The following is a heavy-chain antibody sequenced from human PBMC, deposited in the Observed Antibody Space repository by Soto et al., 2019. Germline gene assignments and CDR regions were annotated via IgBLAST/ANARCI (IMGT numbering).Heavy chain of an antibody. Sequence: PGQGLEWMGRIIPILGIANYAQKFQGRVTITADKSTSTAYMELSSLRSEDTAVYYCARGATVTTLGWRFDPWGQGTLVTVSS. CDR2: IIPILGIA. D-gene: IGHD4-17*01. J-gene: IGHJ5*02. CDR3: ARGATVTTLGWRFDP. V-gene: IGHV1-69*04.